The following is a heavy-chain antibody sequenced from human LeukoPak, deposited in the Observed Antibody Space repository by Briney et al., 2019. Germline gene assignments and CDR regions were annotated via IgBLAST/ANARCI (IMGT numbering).Heavy chain of an antibody. CDR2: INHSGST. J-gene: IGHJ4*02. V-gene: IGHV4-34*01. Sequence: PSETLSLTCAVYGGSFSGYYWSWIRQPPGKGLEWIGEINHSGSTNYNPSLKSRVTISVDTSKNQFSLKLSSVTAANTAVYYCARRSQQRNFDYWGQGTLVTVSS. CDR3: ARRSQQRNFDY. D-gene: IGHD1/OR15-1a*01. CDR1: GGSFSGYY.